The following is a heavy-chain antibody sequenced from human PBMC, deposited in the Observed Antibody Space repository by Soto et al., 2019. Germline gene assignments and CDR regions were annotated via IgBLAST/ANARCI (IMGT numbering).Heavy chain of an antibody. CDR3: ARERLTGASFDY. V-gene: IGHV3-21*01. CDR1: GFTFSSYS. CDR2: ISSSSSYI. Sequence: GGSLRLSCAASGFTFSSYSMNWVRQAPGKVLEWVSSISSSSSYIYYADSVKGRFTISRDNAKNSLYLQMNSLRAEDTAVYYCARERLTGASFDYWGQGTLVTVSS. J-gene: IGHJ4*02. D-gene: IGHD7-27*01.